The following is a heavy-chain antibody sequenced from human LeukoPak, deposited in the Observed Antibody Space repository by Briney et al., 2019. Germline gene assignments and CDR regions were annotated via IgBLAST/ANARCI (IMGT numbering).Heavy chain of an antibody. CDR2: INHSGST. CDR3: ARGPAAAADDY. V-gene: IGHV4-34*01. CDR1: GGSFSGYY. Sequence: SETLSLTCAVYGGSFSGYYWSWIRQPPGKGLEWIGEINHSGSTNYNPSLKSRVTISVDTFKNQFSLKLSSVTAADTAVYYCARGPAAAADDYWGQGTLVTVSS. D-gene: IGHD2-2*01. J-gene: IGHJ4*02.